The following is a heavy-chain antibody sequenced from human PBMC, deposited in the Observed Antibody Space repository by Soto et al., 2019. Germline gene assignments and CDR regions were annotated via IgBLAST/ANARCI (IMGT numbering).Heavy chain of an antibody. V-gene: IGHV3-33*01. CDR1: GFTFRSYG. Sequence: GSLKLSCAASGFTFRSYGLHWVRQAPGKGLEWVAVIWYDGSNKYYADSVKGRFTISRDNSKNTLYLQMNSLRAEDTAVYYCARDEGLGVNYYYYGMDVWGQGT. D-gene: IGHD3-10*01. CDR3: ARDEGLGVNYYYYGMDV. J-gene: IGHJ6*02. CDR2: IWYDGSNK.